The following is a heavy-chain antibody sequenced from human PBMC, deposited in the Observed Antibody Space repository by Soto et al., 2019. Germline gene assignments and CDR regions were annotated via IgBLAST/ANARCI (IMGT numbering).Heavy chain of an antibody. CDR2: IYDTGTT. Sequence: QVQLQESGPGLVKPSETLSLTCTVSGASVRSGSYYWSWVRQPPGRGLEWIGYIYDTGTTNYNPSLKSRVTMSVDTSKNQFSLKLNSLTAADTAVYYCARVEDYGDYFDYWGQGNLVTVSS. J-gene: IGHJ4*02. CDR3: ARVEDYGDYFDY. V-gene: IGHV4-61*01. D-gene: IGHD4-17*01. CDR1: GASVRSGSYY.